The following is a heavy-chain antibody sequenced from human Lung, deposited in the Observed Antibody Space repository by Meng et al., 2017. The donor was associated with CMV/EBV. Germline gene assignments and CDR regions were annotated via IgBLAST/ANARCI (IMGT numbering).Heavy chain of an antibody. CDR2: IHPHRGDT. Sequence: SVKVSCKASGYTFTAHYFHWVRQAPGQGLEWMGWIHPHRGDTNYAQQFQGRVTLTRDTSINTGYMELTRLTSDDTAVYYCARDNNWGPDYWGQGTRVTVSS. V-gene: IGHV1-2*02. CDR3: ARDNNWGPDY. CDR1: GYTFTAHY. J-gene: IGHJ4*02. D-gene: IGHD7-27*01.